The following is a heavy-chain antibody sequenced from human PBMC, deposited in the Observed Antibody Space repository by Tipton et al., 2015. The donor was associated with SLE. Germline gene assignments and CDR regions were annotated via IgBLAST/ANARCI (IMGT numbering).Heavy chain of an antibody. Sequence: TLSLTCTVSSGSISSHHWNWIRQPPGKGLEWIGDIYYSGSTNYNPSHKSRVTMSVDTSKNQFSLELRSVTAADTAVYYCAGQKGPTIFGRDRNWFDPWGQGILVTVSS. CDR2: IYYSGST. D-gene: IGHD3-3*01. V-gene: IGHV4-59*08. CDR3: AGQKGPTIFGRDRNWFDP. J-gene: IGHJ5*02. CDR1: SGSISSHH.